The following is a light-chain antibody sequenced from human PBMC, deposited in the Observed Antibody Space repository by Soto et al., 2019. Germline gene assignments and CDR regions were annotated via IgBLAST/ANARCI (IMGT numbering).Light chain of an antibody. CDR2: GAS. CDR3: QQYNDWPPKRT. J-gene: IGKJ1*01. CDR1: QSITTN. V-gene: IGKV3-15*01. Sequence: EVVMTQSPVTLSVSPGERATLSCRASQSITTNLAWYQQKPGQAPRLLIYGASTRATGVPARCSGSGSGTQFPLNISRLQYEDFSLYYCQQYNDWPPKRTFGQGTRVDFK.